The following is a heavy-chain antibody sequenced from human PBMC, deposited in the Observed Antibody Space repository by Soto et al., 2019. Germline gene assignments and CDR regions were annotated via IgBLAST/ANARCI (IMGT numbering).Heavy chain of an antibody. CDR3: AKGSSALWFGELSFSYYYYMDV. V-gene: IGHV3-23*01. CDR1: GVTSSSYA. J-gene: IGHJ6*03. D-gene: IGHD3-10*01. CDR2: ISGSGGST. Sequence: GGSLRLSSAASGVTSSSYAMSGVRQAPGKGLEWVSAISGSGGSTYYADSVKGRFTISRDNSKNTLYLQMNSLRAEDTAVYYCAKGSSALWFGELSFSYYYYMDVWGKGTTVTVSS.